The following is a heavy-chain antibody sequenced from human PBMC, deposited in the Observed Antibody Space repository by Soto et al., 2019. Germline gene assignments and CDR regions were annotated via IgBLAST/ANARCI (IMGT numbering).Heavy chain of an antibody. J-gene: IGHJ6*02. Sequence: SVKVSFKASGGTFSSYAISWVRQAPGQGLEWMGGIIPIFGTANYAQKFQGRVTITADESTSTAYMELSSLRSEDTAVYYCASGAGHYDFWSGYKKTPNYYYYGMDVWGQGTTVTVSS. CDR2: IIPIFGTA. CDR1: GGTFSSYA. V-gene: IGHV1-69*13. CDR3: ASGAGHYDFWSGYKKTPNYYYYGMDV. D-gene: IGHD3-3*01.